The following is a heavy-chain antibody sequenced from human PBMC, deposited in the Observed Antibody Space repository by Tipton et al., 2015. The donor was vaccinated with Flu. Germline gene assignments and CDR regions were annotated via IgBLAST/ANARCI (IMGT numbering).Heavy chain of an antibody. V-gene: IGHV4-4*07. CDR3: ARGTEYYDTTSPEGAFDN. J-gene: IGHJ3*02. Sequence: TLSLTCTVSGGSISTYYWDWIRQPAGKGLEWIGRIYISGFTNYNPSLESRVTMSVDTSKNQFFLKLSSVTAADTAMYYCARGTEYYDTTSPEGAFDNWGQGTMVTVSS. CDR2: IYISGFT. D-gene: IGHD3-22*01. CDR1: GGSISTYY.